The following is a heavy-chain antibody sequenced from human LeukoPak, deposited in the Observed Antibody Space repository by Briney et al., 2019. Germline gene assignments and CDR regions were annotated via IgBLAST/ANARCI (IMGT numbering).Heavy chain of an antibody. J-gene: IGHJ4*02. CDR2: IYDSGRT. CDR1: GASISSGDYY. Sequence: PSETLSLTCTVSGASISSGDYYWTWIRQPPGKGLEWIGYIYDSGRTDFNPSLKSRVTISVDRSKNQFSLKLSSVAAADTAVYYCARELRITIFGVAMGGSFDYWGQGTLVTVSS. D-gene: IGHD3-3*01. CDR3: ARELRITIFGVAMGGSFDY. V-gene: IGHV4-30-2*01.